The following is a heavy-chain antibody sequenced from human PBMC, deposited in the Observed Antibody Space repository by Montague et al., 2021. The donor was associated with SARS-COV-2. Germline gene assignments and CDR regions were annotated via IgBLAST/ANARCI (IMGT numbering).Heavy chain of an antibody. J-gene: IGHJ4*02. CDR2: IYYSGST. V-gene: IGHV4-59*12. CDR1: GDSISNYS. Sequence: SETLSLTCSVSGDSISNYSWSWIRQFPGKGLEWIGYIYYSGSTNYDPSLTSRVTISVDTSKNQVSLKLTSVTAADTAIYYCARKGSGRSDLAYWGQGTLVTVSS. D-gene: IGHD1-26*01. CDR3: ARKGSGRSDLAY.